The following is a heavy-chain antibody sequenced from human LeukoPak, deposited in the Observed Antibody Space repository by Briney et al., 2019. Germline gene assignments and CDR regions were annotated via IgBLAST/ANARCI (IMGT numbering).Heavy chain of an antibody. D-gene: IGHD3-10*01. CDR1: GFTFSSYG. CDR2: ISYDGSNK. V-gene: IGHV3-30*18. CDR3: AKDSEWFGELSSPLGY. Sequence: GGSLRLSCAASGFTFSSYGMHWVRQAPGKGLEWVAVISYDGSNKYHADSVKGRFTISRDNSKNTLYLQMNSLRAEDTAVYYCAKDSEWFGELSSPLGYWGQGTLVTVSS. J-gene: IGHJ4*02.